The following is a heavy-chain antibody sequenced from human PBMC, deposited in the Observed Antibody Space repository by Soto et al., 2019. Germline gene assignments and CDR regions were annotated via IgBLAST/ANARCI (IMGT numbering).Heavy chain of an antibody. CDR1: GGTFNNFA. CDR2: INPIFDSP. CDR3: ARGTYCRGIGCYGGYYSYYDMDV. J-gene: IGHJ6*02. V-gene: IGHV1-69*06. Sequence: QVQLVQSGAEVQKPGSSVKVFCKASGGTFNNFAINWVRLASGQGLEWMGGINPIFDSPNYAQKFKDRVTITADKSTTTAYMELSSLTSDYTAIYYCARGTYCRGIGCYGGYYSYYDMDVWGQGTTVSVSS. D-gene: IGHD2-15*01.